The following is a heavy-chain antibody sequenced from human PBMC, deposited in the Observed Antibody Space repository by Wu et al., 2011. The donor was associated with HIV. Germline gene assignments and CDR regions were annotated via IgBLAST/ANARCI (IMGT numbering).Heavy chain of an antibody. Sequence: QVQLVQSGAEVKKPGASVKVSCKASGYSFTNYDINWVRQATGQGLEWMGWINPDSGKTGYAQKFQGRLTITRNTSISTASMELSSLRSEDTAVYHCARDFGGDEDSWGQGTLVTVSS. V-gene: IGHV1-8*03. D-gene: IGHD2-21*01. CDR3: ARDFGGDEDS. J-gene: IGHJ4*02. CDR1: GYSFTNYD. CDR2: INPDSGKT.